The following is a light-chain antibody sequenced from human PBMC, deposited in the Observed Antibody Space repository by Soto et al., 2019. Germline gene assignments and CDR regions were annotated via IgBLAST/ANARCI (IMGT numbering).Light chain of an antibody. Sequence: KMTQSPSTLSASVPPRHTISCRASQSISSWLAWYQQKPGKAPKLLIYDASSLESGVPSRFSGSGSGTEFTLTITSLQPDDFATYYCQRYDTYSRTFGQGTKVDI. CDR3: QRYDTYSRT. V-gene: IGKV1-5*01. CDR1: QSISSW. CDR2: DAS. J-gene: IGKJ1*01.